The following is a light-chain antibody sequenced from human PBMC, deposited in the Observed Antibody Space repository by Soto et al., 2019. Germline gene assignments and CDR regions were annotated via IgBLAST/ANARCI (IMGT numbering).Light chain of an antibody. CDR1: SSDVGSYHP. V-gene: IGLV2-23*01. CDR2: EDN. Sequence: QSVLTQPASVSGSPGQSITISCTGTSSDVGSYHPVSWYQHHPGRAPELMIYEDNKRPSGVSIRFSGSKSGNTASLTISGLQAEDEADYYCAAWDDSLNGVVFGGGTKLTVL. J-gene: IGLJ2*01. CDR3: AAWDDSLNGVV.